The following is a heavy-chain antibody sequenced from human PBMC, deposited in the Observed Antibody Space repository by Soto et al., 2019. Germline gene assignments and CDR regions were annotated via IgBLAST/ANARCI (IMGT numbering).Heavy chain of an antibody. Sequence: QVQLLESGPGLVNPSQTLSLSCSVSGGSISPYYWSWLRQSPGRGLGWLGYIYPTGTADYNPSLENRVTLSVDTSTNRFSLELTSVTAADTAVYYCARQPDDGDYGYYFEYWGPGILVSVSS. V-gene: IGHV4-4*08. CDR3: ARQPDDGDYGYYFEY. CDR2: IYPTGTA. D-gene: IGHD4-17*01. CDR1: GGSISPYY. J-gene: IGHJ4*02.